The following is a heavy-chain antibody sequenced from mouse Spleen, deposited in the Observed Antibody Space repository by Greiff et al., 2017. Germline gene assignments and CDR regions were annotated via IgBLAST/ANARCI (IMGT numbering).Heavy chain of an antibody. D-gene: IGHD2-4*01. CDR3: ARAMITTGAMDY. CDR1: GFTFSSYA. Sequence: EVKLVESGGGLVKPGGSLKLSCAASGFTFSSYAMSWVRQTPEKRLEWVATISSGGSYTYYPDSVKGRFPISRDNAKNTLYLQMSSLRSEDTAMYYCARAMITTGAMDYWGQGTSGTVSS. J-gene: IGHJ4*01. CDR2: ISSGGSYT. V-gene: IGHV5-9-3*01.